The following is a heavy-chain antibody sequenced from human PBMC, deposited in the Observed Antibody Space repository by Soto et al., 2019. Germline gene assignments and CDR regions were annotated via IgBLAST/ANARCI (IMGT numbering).Heavy chain of an antibody. CDR3: ARGTLNYCISTSCYDAFDI. Sequence: SVKVSCKASGYTFTIYGISWVRQAPGQGLEWMGGIIPIFGTANYAQKFQGRVTITADESTSTAYMELSSLRSEDTAVYYCARGTLNYCISTSCYDAFDIWGQGTMVTVSS. J-gene: IGHJ3*02. CDR2: IIPIFGTA. D-gene: IGHD2-2*01. V-gene: IGHV1-69*13. CDR1: GYTFTIYG.